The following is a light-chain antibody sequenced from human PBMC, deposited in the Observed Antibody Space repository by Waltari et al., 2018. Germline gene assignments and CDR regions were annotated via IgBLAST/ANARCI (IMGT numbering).Light chain of an antibody. J-gene: IGKJ2*01. V-gene: IGKV3-15*01. CDR1: QRISSN. Sequence: EIVMTQSPATLSWSPGERATLSCRASQRISSNLAWSQQKPGQAPRLLIYAASTRATGIPARFSGSGSGTEFTLTISSLQPEDFAIYYCQQYNNWPFAFGQGTKLEVK. CDR3: QQYNNWPFA. CDR2: AAS.